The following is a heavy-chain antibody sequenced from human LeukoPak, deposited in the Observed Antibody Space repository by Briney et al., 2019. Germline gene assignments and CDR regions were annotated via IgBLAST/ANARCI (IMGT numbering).Heavy chain of an antibody. D-gene: IGHD1-26*01. V-gene: IGHV4-30-4*08. CDR2: IYYSGST. CDR1: GGSISSGDYY. J-gene: IGHJ4*02. CDR3: AREGSTGASRYFDY. Sequence: SQTLSLTCTVSGGSISSGDYYWSWIRQPPGKGLEWIGYIYYSGSTYYNPSLKSRVTISVDTSKNQFSLKLSSVTAADTAVYYCAREGSTGASRYFDYWGQGTLVTVSS.